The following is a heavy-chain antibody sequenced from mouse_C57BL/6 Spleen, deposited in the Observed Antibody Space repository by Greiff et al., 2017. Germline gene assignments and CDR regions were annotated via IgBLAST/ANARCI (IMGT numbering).Heavy chain of an antibody. V-gene: IGHV2-3*01. CDR1: GFSLTSYG. D-gene: IGHD2-4*01. CDR3: AKEGIYYDYDGFAY. CDR2: IWGDGST. Sequence: VKLVESGPGLVAPSQSLSITCTVSGFSLTSYGVSWVRQPPGKGLEWLGVIWGDGSTNYHSALISRLSISKDNSKSQVFLKLNSLQTDDTATYYCAKEGIYYDYDGFAYWGQGTLVTVSA. J-gene: IGHJ3*01.